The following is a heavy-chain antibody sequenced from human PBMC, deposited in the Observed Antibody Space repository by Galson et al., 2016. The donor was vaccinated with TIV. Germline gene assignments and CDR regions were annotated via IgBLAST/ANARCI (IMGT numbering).Heavy chain of an antibody. CDR1: GFSFKNAW. CDR3: TAGLHNSGGMDH. V-gene: IGHV3-15*05. J-gene: IGHJ4*02. CDR2: IKNRDYGGTT. D-gene: IGHD7-27*01. Sequence: SLRLSCAASGFSFKNAWMSWVRRAPGKGLDWVGRIKNRDYGGTTDYAEPVKGRFTISRDDAKDGLFLQMDSLKTEDTAIYYCTAGLHNSGGMDHWGQGTLVTVSS.